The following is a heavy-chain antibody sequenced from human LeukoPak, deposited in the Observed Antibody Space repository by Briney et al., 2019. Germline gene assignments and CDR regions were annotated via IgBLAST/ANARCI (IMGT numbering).Heavy chain of an antibody. V-gene: IGHV4-4*07. CDR1: GGSISSSY. CDR2: IYTSGST. D-gene: IGHD2-15*01. Sequence: PSETLSLTCTVSGGSISSSYWSWIRQPAGKGLEWIGRIYTSGSTNYNPSLKSRVTMSVDTSKNQFSLKLSSVTAADTAVYYCARSSVVVAANGAFDIWGQGTMVTVSS. CDR3: ARSSVVVAANGAFDI. J-gene: IGHJ3*02.